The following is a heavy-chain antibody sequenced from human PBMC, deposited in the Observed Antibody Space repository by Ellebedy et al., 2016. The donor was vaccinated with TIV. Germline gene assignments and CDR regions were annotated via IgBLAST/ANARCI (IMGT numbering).Heavy chain of an antibody. CDR2: ISYDGKNQ. D-gene: IGHD3-9*01. J-gene: IGHJ4*02. CDR1: GFLVGHFY. Sequence: GESLKISCVASGFLVGHFYMPWVRQAPGKGLEWLTRISYDGKNQYYEDSVKGRFSISRDKSKHTLYLQMNSLRADDSAVFYCAKLDSYDVVNGEYYWGQGTLVTVAS. V-gene: IGHV3-30*18. CDR3: AKLDSYDVVNGEYY.